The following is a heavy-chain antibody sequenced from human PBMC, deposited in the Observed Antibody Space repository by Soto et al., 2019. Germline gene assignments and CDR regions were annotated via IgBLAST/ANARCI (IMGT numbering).Heavy chain of an antibody. Sequence: QIQLVQPGPEVKKPGASMKVSCKAYDFSFTSHGISWVRQAPGQGLEWMGWISLYNGNTNYAQQFQGRVTMTTDTSTSTAYMELRSLRSDDTAMYLCAIYHLELFRFDYWGQGTLVTVSS. D-gene: IGHD2-2*01. CDR2: ISLYNGNT. J-gene: IGHJ4*02. CDR1: DFSFTSHG. CDR3: AIYHLELFRFDY. V-gene: IGHV1-18*04.